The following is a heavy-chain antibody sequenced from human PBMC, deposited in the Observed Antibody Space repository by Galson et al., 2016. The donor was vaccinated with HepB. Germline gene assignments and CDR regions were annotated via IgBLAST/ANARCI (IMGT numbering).Heavy chain of an antibody. J-gene: IGHJ4*02. D-gene: IGHD6-19*01. CDR2: VFPRDSDT. Sequence: QSGAEVTKPGETLKISCKASGYTFDMYWIAWVRQMPGKGLEWMGIVFPRDSDTRYSPSLQGQVTISVDKSINTAYLQWSGLKASDTAMYYCARHRGYSSGLDSRFDYWGQGTLVTVSS. V-gene: IGHV5-51*01. CDR1: GYTFDMYW. CDR3: ARHRGYSSGLDSRFDY.